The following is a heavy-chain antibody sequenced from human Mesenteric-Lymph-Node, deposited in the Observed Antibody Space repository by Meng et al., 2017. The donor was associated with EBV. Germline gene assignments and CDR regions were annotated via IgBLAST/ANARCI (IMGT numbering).Heavy chain of an antibody. J-gene: IGHJ4*02. CDR1: GESFSGYY. CDR3: ARLGNGH. Sequence: VQVQQWGSGMLQPSETLSLTCAVYGESFSGYYWGWIRQPPGKGLEWIGEINHSGTTNYNPSLESRVTISVDTSKNQLSLKLTSLTAADTAVYYCARLGNGHWGQGTLVTVSS. V-gene: IGHV4-34*01. CDR2: INHSGTT.